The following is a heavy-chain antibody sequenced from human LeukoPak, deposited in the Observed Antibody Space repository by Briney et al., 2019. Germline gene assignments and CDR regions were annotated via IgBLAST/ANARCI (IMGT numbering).Heavy chain of an antibody. CDR1: GYTLTELS. CDR2: FDPEDGET. CDR3: FLSSVRGVYPYYFDY. Sequence: ASVKVSCKVSGYTLTELSMHWVRQAPGKGLEWMGGFDPEDGETIYAQKFQGRVTMTEDTSTDTAYVELSSLRSEDTAVYYCFLSSVRGVYPYYFDYWGQGTLVTVSS. J-gene: IGHJ4*02. D-gene: IGHD3-10*01. V-gene: IGHV1-24*01.